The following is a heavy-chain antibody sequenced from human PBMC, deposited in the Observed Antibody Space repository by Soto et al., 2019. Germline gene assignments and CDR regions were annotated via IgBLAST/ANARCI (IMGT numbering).Heavy chain of an antibody. Sequence: TSETLSLTCAVSGGSISSGGYSWSWIRQPPGKGLEWIGYIYHSGSTYCNPSLKSRVTISVDRSKNQFSLKLSSVTAADTAVYYCARVPGPWGQGTLVTVSS. CDR3: ARVPGP. CDR2: IYHSGST. J-gene: IGHJ5*02. V-gene: IGHV4-30-2*01. CDR1: GGSISSGGYS.